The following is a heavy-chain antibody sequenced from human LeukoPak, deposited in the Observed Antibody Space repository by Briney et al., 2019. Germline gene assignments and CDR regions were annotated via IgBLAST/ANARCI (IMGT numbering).Heavy chain of an antibody. CDR2: INPSSGGT. CDR1: ENTFTGYS. V-gene: IGHV1-2*02. Sequence: ASVEVSCKASENTFTGYSIHWVRQAPGQGLEWMGWINPSSGGTNYAQKLQGRVTMTTDTSTSTAYMELRSLRFDDTAVYYCARRQGTTLSFDYWGQGTLVTVSS. J-gene: IGHJ4*02. D-gene: IGHD1-1*01. CDR3: ARRQGTTLSFDY.